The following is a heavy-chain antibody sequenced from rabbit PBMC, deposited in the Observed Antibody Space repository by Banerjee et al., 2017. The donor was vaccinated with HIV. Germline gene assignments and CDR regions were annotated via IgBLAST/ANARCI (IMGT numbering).Heavy chain of an antibody. CDR2: IYPPYGAT. J-gene: IGHJ4*01. CDR1: GFSFSSSYW. V-gene: IGHV1S40*01. Sequence: QSLEESGGDLVKPGASLTLTCTASGFSFSSSYWICWVRQAPGKGLEWIGCIYPPYGATDYASWVNGRLTISLDNAQNTVFLQMTSLTAADTATYFCARTGWTPSGNLWGPGTLVTVS. D-gene: IGHD1-1*01. CDR3: ARTGWTPSGNL.